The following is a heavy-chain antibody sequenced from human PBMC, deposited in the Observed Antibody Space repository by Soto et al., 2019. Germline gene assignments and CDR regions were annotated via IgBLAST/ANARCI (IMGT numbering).Heavy chain of an antibody. Sequence: SETLSLTCTVSGGSISSYYWSWIRQPPGKGLEWIGYIYYSGSTNYNPSLKSRVTISVDTSKNQFSLKLSSVTAADTAVYYCAREEGGGYYYGMDVWGQGTTVTVSS. D-gene: IGHD3-16*01. V-gene: IGHV4-59*01. CDR1: GGSISSYY. CDR3: AREEGGGYYYGMDV. CDR2: IYYSGST. J-gene: IGHJ6*02.